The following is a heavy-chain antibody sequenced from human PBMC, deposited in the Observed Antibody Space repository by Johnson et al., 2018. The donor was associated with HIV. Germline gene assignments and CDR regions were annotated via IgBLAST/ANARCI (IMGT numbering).Heavy chain of an antibody. D-gene: IGHD3-22*01. Sequence: QVQLVESGGGVVQPGRSLRLSCAASGFTFSSYAMHWVRQAPGKGLEWVAVISYDGSNKYYADSVKGRFTISRDNARTSLYLQMNSLRAGDTAVYYCARGSSYYYDSSGYAFDIWGQGTMVTVSS. CDR3: ARGSSYYYDSSGYAFDI. J-gene: IGHJ3*02. CDR2: ISYDGSNK. CDR1: GFTFSSYA. V-gene: IGHV3-30*04.